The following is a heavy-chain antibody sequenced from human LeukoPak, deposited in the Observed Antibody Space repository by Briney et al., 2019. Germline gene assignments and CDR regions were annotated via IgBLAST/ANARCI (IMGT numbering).Heavy chain of an antibody. CDR1: GFTFSSYS. D-gene: IGHD2-15*01. V-gene: IGHV3-21*01. Sequence: GGSLRLSRAASGFTFSSYSMTWVRQAPGKGLEWVSSISSSSSYIYYADSVKGRFTISRDNAKNSLYLQMNSLRAEDTAVYYCARDFSGYCSGGSCYWGQGTLVTVSS. CDR3: ARDFSGYCSGGSCY. CDR2: ISSSSSYI. J-gene: IGHJ4*02.